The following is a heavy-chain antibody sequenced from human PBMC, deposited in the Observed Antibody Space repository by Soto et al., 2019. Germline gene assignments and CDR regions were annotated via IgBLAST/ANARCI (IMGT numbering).Heavy chain of an antibody. V-gene: IGHV4-59*08. CDR2: IYYSGST. CDR1: GGSMSNYY. CDR3: ARHVPARVGFDP. J-gene: IGHJ5*02. Sequence: QVQLQESGPGLVKPSETLSLTCTVSGGSMSNYYWSWIRQPPGKGLEWIGYIYYSGSTNYNPSLKSRVTISVDPSKNQFSLKLSSVTAADTAVYYCARHVPARVGFDPWGQGTLVTVSS.